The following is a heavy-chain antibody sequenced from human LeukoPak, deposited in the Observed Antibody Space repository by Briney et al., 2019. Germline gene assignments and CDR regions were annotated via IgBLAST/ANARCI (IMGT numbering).Heavy chain of an antibody. J-gene: IGHJ6*02. CDR3: ARGQTTVTLLTYYYGMDV. CDR2: LYYSGST. V-gene: IGHV4-39*01. CDR1: GGSITNNNYY. D-gene: IGHD4-17*01. Sequence: SETLSLTCTVSGGSITNNNYYWDWIRQPPGKGLEWIGDLYYSGSTHYNPSLKSRVTISVDTSKNQFSLKLSSVTAADTAVYYCARGQTTVTLLTYYYGMDVWGQGTTVTVSS.